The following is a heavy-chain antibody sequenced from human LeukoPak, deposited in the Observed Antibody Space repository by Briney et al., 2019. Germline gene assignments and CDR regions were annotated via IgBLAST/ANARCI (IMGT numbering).Heavy chain of an antibody. D-gene: IGHD3-10*01. Sequence: ASVKVSCKASGYTFTGYYMHWVRQAPGQGLEWMGWINPNSGGTNYAQKFQGRVTMTRDTSISTAYMELSRLRSDDTAVYYCARATPLTGKLTVDYWGQGTLVTVSS. CDR3: ARATPLTGKLTVDY. CDR1: GYTFTGYY. J-gene: IGHJ4*02. V-gene: IGHV1-2*02. CDR2: INPNSGGT.